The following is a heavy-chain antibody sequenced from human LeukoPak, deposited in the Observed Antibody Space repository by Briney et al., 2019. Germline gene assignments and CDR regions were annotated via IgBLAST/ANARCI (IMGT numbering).Heavy chain of an antibody. CDR3: ITDVDLSSNDYGFHLDY. J-gene: IGHJ4*02. V-gene: IGHV3-7*03. Sequence: PGGSLRLSCAASGFTSSTYWMSWVRQAPGKGLEWVANIKQDGSEKYYVDTVKGRFTISRDNAKNSLYLQMNSLKTEDTAIYYCITDVDLSSNDYGFHLDYWGQGTLVTVSS. CDR2: IKQDGSEK. D-gene: IGHD4-17*01. CDR1: GFTSSTYW.